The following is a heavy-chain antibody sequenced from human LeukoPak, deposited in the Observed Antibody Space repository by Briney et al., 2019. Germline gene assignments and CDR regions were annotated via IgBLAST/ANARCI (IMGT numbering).Heavy chain of an antibody. V-gene: IGHV1-69*01. J-gene: IGHJ4*02. CDR1: GFTFSSYA. D-gene: IGHD2-2*01. CDR2: IIPIFGTA. CDR3: ARDRGYQLLWG. Sequence: PGWSLRLSCAASGFTFSSYAMSWVRQAPGQGLEWMGGIIPIFGTANYAQKFQGRVTITADESTSTAYMELSSLRSEDTAVYYCARDRGYQLLWGWGQGTLVTVSS.